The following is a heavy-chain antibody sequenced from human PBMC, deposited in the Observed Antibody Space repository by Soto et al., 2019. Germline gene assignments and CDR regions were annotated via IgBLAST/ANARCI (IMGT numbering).Heavy chain of an antibody. V-gene: IGHV3-23*01. CDR2: ITGSGDRT. J-gene: IGHJ4*02. CDR1: GFTFATYT. D-gene: IGHD5-12*01. CDR3: AKNSGATIRVGYDY. Sequence: EVQLLESGGDLVQPGGSLRLSCAASGFTFATYTMSWVRQTPGKGLEWVSAITGSGDRTYYADPVKGRFTMSRDNSKNTVYLPMSSLRAEDTAVYYCAKNSGATIRVGYDYWGQGTLVTVSS.